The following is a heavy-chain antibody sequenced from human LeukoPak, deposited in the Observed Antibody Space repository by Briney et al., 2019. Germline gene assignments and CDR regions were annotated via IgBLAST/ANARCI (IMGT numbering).Heavy chain of an antibody. V-gene: IGHV3-15*01. D-gene: IGHD4-17*01. J-gene: IGHJ4*02. CDR2: IKSKADGGAI. CDR1: GLAFSQAW. CDR3: TSVGYGDHVSAY. Sequence: GGSLRLSCVASGLAFSQAWMSWVRQAPGKGLEWVGRIKSKADGGAIDYAALVKGRFTISRDDSKNTLYLQMNSLKTEDTAVYYCTSVGYGDHVSAYWGQGTLVTVSS.